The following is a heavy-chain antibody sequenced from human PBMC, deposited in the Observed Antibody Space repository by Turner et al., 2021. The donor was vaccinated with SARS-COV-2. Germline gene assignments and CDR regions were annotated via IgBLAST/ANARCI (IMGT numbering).Heavy chain of an antibody. D-gene: IGHD6-13*01. CDR1: GFTFSSYW. J-gene: IGHJ4*02. CDR3: ARLHTSSWYFDY. V-gene: IGHV3-7*03. CDR2: RKQEGSEK. Sequence: EVQLVESGGGLFQPGGSLRLSCAASGFTFSSYWMSWVRQEPGKGLEWWANRKQEGSEKYYVYAVKGRFTISRDNEKNSLYLQMNSLRAEDTAVYDCARLHTSSWYFDYWGQGTLVTVSS.